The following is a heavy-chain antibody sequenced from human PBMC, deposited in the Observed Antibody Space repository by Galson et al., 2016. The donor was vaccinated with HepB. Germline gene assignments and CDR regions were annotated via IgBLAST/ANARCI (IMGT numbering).Heavy chain of an antibody. CDR3: ARGMPLIPMVRGFHWFDP. D-gene: IGHD3-10*01. CDR1: GYTFTSYA. V-gene: IGHV1-3*01. CDR2: INAGNGNT. J-gene: IGHJ5*02. Sequence: SVKVSCKASGYTFTSYAMQWVRQAPGQRLEWMGWINAGNGNTKHSQKFQGRVTIARDTSATTAYMELSSLRSEDTALYYCARGMPLIPMVRGFHWFDPWGQGTLVTVSS.